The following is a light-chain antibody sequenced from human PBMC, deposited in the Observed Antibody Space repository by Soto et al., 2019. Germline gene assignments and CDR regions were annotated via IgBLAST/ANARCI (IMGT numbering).Light chain of an antibody. J-gene: IGLJ2*01. V-gene: IGLV1-44*01. CDR2: TND. CDR1: STNVGVNP. CDR3: AAWDDSLYGLV. Sequence: QLVLTQPPSTSGTPGQRVTISCSGSSTNVGVNPVNWYQQFPGTAPRLLIYTNDQRPSGVPGRFSGSKSGTTASLDISGLKSDDEADYYCAAWDDSLYGLVFGGGTKLTVL.